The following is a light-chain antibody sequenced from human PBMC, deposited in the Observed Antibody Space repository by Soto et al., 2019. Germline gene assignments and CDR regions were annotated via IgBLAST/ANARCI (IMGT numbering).Light chain of an antibody. CDR1: SSDVGGYNY. CDR3: SSYTSSNTLV. V-gene: IGLV2-14*01. CDR2: EVT. J-gene: IGLJ1*01. Sequence: QSVLTQPASVSGSPGQSITISCTGTSSDVGGYNYVSWYQQHPGKAPKLVIYEVTNRPSGVSNRFSGSKSGSTASLTISGLQAEDEADYYCSSYTSSNTLVFGTGTKLTVL.